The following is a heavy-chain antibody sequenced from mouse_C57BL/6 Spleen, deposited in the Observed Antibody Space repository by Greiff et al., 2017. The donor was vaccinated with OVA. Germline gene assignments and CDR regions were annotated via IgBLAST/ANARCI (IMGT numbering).Heavy chain of an antibody. CDR1: GYTFTSYW. D-gene: IGHD3-1*01. CDR2: IYPGSGST. Sequence: QVHVKQSGAELVKPGASVKMSCKASGYTFTSYWITWVKQRPGQGLEWIGDIYPGSGSTNYNEKFKSKATLTVDTSSSTAYMQLSSLTSEDSAVYYCARGLFAYWGQGTLVTVSA. J-gene: IGHJ3*01. V-gene: IGHV1-55*01. CDR3: ARGLFAY.